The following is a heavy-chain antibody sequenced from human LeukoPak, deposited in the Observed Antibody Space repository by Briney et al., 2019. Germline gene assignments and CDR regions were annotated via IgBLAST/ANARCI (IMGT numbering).Heavy chain of an antibody. Sequence: SSETLSLTCSVSGGSISSYYWSWIRQPPGKGLEWIGYLYYSGSANSNPSLKSRVTMSVDTSKNQFSLKLRSVTAADTAVYYCARGGSGISNAFDIWGQGSMVTVSS. J-gene: IGHJ3*02. V-gene: IGHV4-59*01. CDR3: ARGGSGISNAFDI. D-gene: IGHD3-10*01. CDR1: GGSISSYY. CDR2: LYYSGSA.